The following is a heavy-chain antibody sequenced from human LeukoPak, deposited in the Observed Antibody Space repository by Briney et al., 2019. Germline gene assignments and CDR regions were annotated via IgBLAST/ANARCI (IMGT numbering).Heavy chain of an antibody. V-gene: IGHV1-2*02. Sequence: ASVKVSCKASGYTFTGYYMHWVRQAPGQGLEWMGWINPNSGGTNYAQKFQGRVNMTRDTSISTAYMEMSRLRSDDTAVYYCARLGDYYDSSGYYYLKPFVGGPPPDYWGQGTLVTVSS. CDR1: GYTFTGYY. J-gene: IGHJ4*02. CDR2: INPNSGGT. CDR3: ARLGDYYDSSGYYYLKPFVGGPPPDY. D-gene: IGHD3-22*01.